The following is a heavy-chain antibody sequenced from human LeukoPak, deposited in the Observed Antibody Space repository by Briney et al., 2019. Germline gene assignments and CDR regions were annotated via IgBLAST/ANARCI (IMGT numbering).Heavy chain of an antibody. Sequence: GGSLRLCSAASGFTFDDYAMHWVRQAPGKGLEWVSLISWDGGSTYYADSVKGRFTISRDNSRHTLYLQMNSLGAEDTALYYCAKDKEYSGFGPILSGYYYGMDVWGKGTTVTVSS. J-gene: IGHJ6*04. CDR2: ISWDGGST. V-gene: IGHV3-43D*04. D-gene: IGHD5-12*01. CDR1: GFTFDDYA. CDR3: AKDKEYSGFGPILSGYYYGMDV.